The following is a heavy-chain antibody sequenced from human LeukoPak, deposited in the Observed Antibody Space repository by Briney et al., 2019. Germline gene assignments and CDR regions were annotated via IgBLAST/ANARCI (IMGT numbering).Heavy chain of an antibody. CDR2: INHSGST. CDR3: ARDSGTTGEVKFDP. J-gene: IGHJ5*02. V-gene: IGHV4-34*01. D-gene: IGHD3-10*01. Sequence: PSETLSLTCAVYDGSFSGYYWSWIRQPPGKGLEWIGEINHSGSTSYNPSLKSRVTISVDTSKNQFSLKLSSVTAADTAVYYCARDSGTTGEVKFDPWGQGTLVTVSS. CDR1: DGSFSGYY.